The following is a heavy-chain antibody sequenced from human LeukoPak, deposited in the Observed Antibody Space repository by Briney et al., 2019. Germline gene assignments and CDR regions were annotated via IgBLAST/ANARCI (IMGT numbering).Heavy chain of an antibody. CDR1: GGSISSGGYY. CDR3: AGGVGGPTYYDILTGLRVLGWFDP. V-gene: IGHV4-31*03. CDR2: IYYSGST. Sequence: PSETLSLTCTVSGGSISSGGYYWSWIRQHPGKGLEWIGYIYYSGSTYYNPSLKSRVTISVDTSKNQFSLKLSSVTAADTAVYYCAGGVGGPTYYDILTGLRVLGWFDPWGQGTLVTVSS. J-gene: IGHJ5*02. D-gene: IGHD3-9*01.